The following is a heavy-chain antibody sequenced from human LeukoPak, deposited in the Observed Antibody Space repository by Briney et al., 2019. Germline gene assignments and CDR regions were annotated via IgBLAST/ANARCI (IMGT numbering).Heavy chain of an antibody. CDR2: IYPGDSDT. D-gene: IGHD3-10*01. CDR3: ARLYGSGSYYREYYFDY. Sequence: GESLKISCKGSGYIFTSYYIGWVRQMPGKGLEWMGIIYPGDSDTRYSPSFQGQVTISADKSISTAYLQWSSLKASDTAMDYCARLYGSGSYYREYYFDYWGQGTLVTVSS. V-gene: IGHV5-51*01. CDR1: GYIFTSYY. J-gene: IGHJ4*02.